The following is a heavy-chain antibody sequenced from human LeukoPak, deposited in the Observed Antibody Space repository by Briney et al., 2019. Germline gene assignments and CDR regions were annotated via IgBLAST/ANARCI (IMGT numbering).Heavy chain of an antibody. Sequence: PSETLSLTCTVSGGSISSSSYYWGWIRQPPVEGLEWIGSISYSGSTYYNPSLKSRVTISVDTSKNQFSLKLSSVTAADTAVYYCARHRSTVLGGTLRIFDYWGQGTLVTVSS. CDR1: GGSISSSSYY. CDR3: ARHRSTVLGGTLRIFDY. J-gene: IGHJ4*02. V-gene: IGHV4-39*01. CDR2: ISYSGST. D-gene: IGHD1-26*01.